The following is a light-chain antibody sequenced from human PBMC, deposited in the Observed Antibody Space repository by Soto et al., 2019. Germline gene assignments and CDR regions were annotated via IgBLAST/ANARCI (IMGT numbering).Light chain of an antibody. CDR3: CSHAGSGTYV. Sequence: QSALTQPASVSGSPGQSITIPCTGAGSDVGRSNLVSWYQQHPDKAPKLLIHEGTQRPSGISDRFSVSKSDNTASLTISGLQAEDEAIYHCCSHAGSGTYVFGTGTKLTVL. CDR2: EGT. CDR1: GSDVGRSNL. V-gene: IGLV2-23*01. J-gene: IGLJ1*01.